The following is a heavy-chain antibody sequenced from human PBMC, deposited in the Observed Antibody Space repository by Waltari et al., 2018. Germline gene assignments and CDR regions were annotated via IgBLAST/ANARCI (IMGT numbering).Heavy chain of an antibody. CDR2: IYYSGST. CDR1: GGSISRYY. J-gene: IGHJ6*03. CDR3: ARGGLYIAARPLGYYYYMDV. D-gene: IGHD6-6*01. Sequence: QVQLQESGPGLVKPSETLSLTCTVSGGSISRYYWSWIRQPPGKGLEWIGYIYYSGSTNYNPSLKSRVTISVDTSKNQFSLKLSSVTAADTAVYYCARGGLYIAARPLGYYYYMDVWGKGTTVTVSS. V-gene: IGHV4-59*01.